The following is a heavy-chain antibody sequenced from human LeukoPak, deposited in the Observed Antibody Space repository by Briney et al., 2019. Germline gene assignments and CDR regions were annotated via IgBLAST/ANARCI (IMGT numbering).Heavy chain of an antibody. CDR3: ARDSSSDYVLFDI. V-gene: IGHV3-74*01. J-gene: IGHJ3*02. Sequence: GGSLRLSCAASGFTFSSYWMHWVRQAPGKGLVWVSRINSDGSSTNYADSVKGRFTISRDNAKNTLYLQMNSLRAEDTAVYYCARDSSSDYVLFDIWGQGTMVTVSS. CDR2: INSDGSST. D-gene: IGHD3-16*01. CDR1: GFTFSSYW.